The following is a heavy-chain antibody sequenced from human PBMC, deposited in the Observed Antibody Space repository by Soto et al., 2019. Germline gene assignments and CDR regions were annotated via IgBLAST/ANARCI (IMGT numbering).Heavy chain of an antibody. D-gene: IGHD2-15*01. CDR1: GGSVGSGDYF. V-gene: IGHV4-30-4*01. Sequence: SSETLSLTCTVSGGSVGSGDYFWSWIRQPPGKGLEWIGYIYSSGNAYYSPSLKSRVTISVDTSKNQFSLKLSSVTAADTAVYYCARELVRYCSGGSCYNADNWFDPWGQGTLVTVSS. CDR2: IYSSGNA. J-gene: IGHJ5*02. CDR3: ARELVRYCSGGSCYNADNWFDP.